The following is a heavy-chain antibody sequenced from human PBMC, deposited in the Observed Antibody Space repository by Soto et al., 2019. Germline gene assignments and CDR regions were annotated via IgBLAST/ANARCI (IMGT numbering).Heavy chain of an antibody. J-gene: IGHJ4*02. CDR2: ISYDGSNK. Sequence: GGSLRLSCAASGFSFSSYCMHWVRQAPGKGLEWVAVISYDGSNKYYADSVKGRFTISRDNSKNTLYLQMNSLRAEDTAVYYCAKDRYSSGWYSDYWGQGTLVTVSS. D-gene: IGHD6-19*01. CDR1: GFSFSSYC. V-gene: IGHV3-30*18. CDR3: AKDRYSSGWYSDY.